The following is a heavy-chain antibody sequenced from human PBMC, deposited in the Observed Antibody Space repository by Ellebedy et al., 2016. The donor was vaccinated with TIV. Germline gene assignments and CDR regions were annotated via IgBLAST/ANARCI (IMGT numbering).Heavy chain of an antibody. Sequence: PGGSLRLSCAASGFIFSRSGMFWVRQASGKGLEWMAFIRYDGANEYYADSVEGRFTISRDNSKNTVYLHMKSLRVEDTAVYYCAKSLSYANYYTGMDVWGQGTTVTVSS. CDR1: GFIFSRSG. J-gene: IGHJ6*02. CDR2: IRYDGANE. CDR3: AKSLSYANYYTGMDV. D-gene: IGHD3-3*01. V-gene: IGHV3-30*02.